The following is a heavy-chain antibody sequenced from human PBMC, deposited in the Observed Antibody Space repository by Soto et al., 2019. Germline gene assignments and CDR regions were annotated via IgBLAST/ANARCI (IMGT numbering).Heavy chain of an antibody. J-gene: IGHJ6*02. CDR1: GGSFSGYY. Sequence: QVQLQQWGAGLLKPSETLSLTCAVYGGSFSGYYWSWIRQPPGKGLEWIGEINHSGSTNYNPSLKGRVAISVDTSKTKFSLKLSSVTAADTAVYYCARAPGYCSSTSCYATPHYYYYGMDVWGQGTTVTVSS. V-gene: IGHV4-34*01. CDR3: ARAPGYCSSTSCYATPHYYYYGMDV. D-gene: IGHD2-2*01. CDR2: INHSGST.